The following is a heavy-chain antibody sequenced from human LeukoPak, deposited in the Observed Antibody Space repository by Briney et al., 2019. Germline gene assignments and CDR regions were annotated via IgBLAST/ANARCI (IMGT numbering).Heavy chain of an antibody. CDR2: ISGSGANT. D-gene: IGHD6-13*01. Sequence: GGSLRLSCAASGFTFSNYAMSWVRQAPGKGLEGVSAISGSGANTYYADSVKGRFTISRDNSKNTLYLQMNSLRAEDTAVYYCAKEGGNWYPYYFDYWGQGTLVTVSS. J-gene: IGHJ4*02. CDR1: GFTFSNYA. CDR3: AKEGGNWYPYYFDY. V-gene: IGHV3-23*01.